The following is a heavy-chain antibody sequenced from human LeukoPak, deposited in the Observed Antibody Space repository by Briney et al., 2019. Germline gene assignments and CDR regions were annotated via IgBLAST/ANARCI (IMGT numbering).Heavy chain of an antibody. CDR3: AKALLVVPADLFDY. V-gene: IGHV3-23*01. J-gene: IGHJ4*02. CDR2: INGSGGIT. Sequence: GGSLRLSCAASGFTFSSYAMSWVRQAPGKGLEWVSDINGSGGITYNADSVKGRFTITRDNYKNTLYLQMSSLRAEDTAVYYCAKALLVVPADLFDYWGQGTLVTVSS. CDR1: GFTFSSYA. D-gene: IGHD2-2*01.